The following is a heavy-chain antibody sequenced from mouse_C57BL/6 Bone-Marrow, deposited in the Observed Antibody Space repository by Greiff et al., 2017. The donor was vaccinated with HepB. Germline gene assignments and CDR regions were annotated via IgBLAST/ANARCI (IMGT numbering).Heavy chain of an antibody. V-gene: IGHV1-55*01. CDR1: GYTFTSYW. J-gene: IGHJ4*01. CDR2: IYPGSGST. Sequence: VQLQQPGAELVKPGASVKLSCKASGYTFTSYWITWVKQRPGQGLEWIGDIYPGSGSTNYNEKFKSKTTLTVDTSSSTAYMQLSSLTSEDSAVYYCARGGYFSMDYWGQGTSVTVSS. CDR3: ARGGYFSMDY.